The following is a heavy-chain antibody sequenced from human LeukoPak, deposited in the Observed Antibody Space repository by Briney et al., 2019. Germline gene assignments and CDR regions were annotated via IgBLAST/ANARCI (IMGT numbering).Heavy chain of an antibody. D-gene: IGHD6-13*01. CDR1: GGTFSGYA. V-gene: IGHV1-69*05. CDR3: AAAGAAAADVGVRV. CDR2: IIPIFGTA. Sequence: GASVKVSCKASGGTFSGYAISWVRQAPGQGLEWMGGIIPIFGTANYAQKFQERVTITRDMSTSTAYMELSSLRSEDTAVYYCAAAGAAAADVGVRVWGQGTLVTVSS. J-gene: IGHJ4*02.